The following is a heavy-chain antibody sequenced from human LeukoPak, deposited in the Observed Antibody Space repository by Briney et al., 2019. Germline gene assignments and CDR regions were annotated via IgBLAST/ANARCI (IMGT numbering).Heavy chain of an antibody. CDR1: GGSISSSHYY. J-gene: IGHJ6*03. D-gene: IGHD3-10*01. V-gene: IGHV4-39*01. CDR2: IYYSGTT. Sequence: SETLSLTCTVSGGSISSSHYYWGWIRQTPGKGLEWIGTIYYSGTTYYNPSLESRATISEDTSKNQFSLTLRSVTAADTAVNYCARQISDYYYYYIDVWGKGTTVTVSS. CDR3: ARQISDYYYYYIDV.